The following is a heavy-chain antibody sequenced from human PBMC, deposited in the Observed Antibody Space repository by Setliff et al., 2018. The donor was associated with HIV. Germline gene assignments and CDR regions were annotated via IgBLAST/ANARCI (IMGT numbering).Heavy chain of an antibody. D-gene: IGHD3-3*02. Sequence: SETLSLTCLVFGYSISDGYRWGWIRQSPGKGPQWIASIYSTGDTYHNPSLKSRVTISIDTTKNRFSLKLTSVTAADTAVYFCARDRALRFSRSPSFYYFDSWGQGALVTVS. J-gene: IGHJ4*02. CDR1: GYSISDGYR. CDR2: IYSTGDT. V-gene: IGHV4-38-2*02. CDR3: ARDRALRFSRSPSFYYFDS.